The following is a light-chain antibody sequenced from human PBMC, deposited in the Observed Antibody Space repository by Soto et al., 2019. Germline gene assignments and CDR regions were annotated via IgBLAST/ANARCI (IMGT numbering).Light chain of an antibody. CDR1: QDISNY. Sequence: DIQMTQSPSSLSASVGDRFTITCHASQDISNYLNWYQQKPGKAPKLLIYDASNLETGVPSRFSGSGSGTDFTFTTSRLQPEDIATYYCQQYDNLPLTFGGGTKVDIK. CDR3: QQYDNLPLT. V-gene: IGKV1-33*01. CDR2: DAS. J-gene: IGKJ4*01.